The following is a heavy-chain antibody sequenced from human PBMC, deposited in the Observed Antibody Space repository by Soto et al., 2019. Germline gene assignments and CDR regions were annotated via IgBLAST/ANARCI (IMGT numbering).Heavy chain of an antibody. D-gene: IGHD1-1*01. CDR3: ARHVTENWKGTYYYYYYGMDV. CDR2: IYPGDSDT. CDR1: GYSFTSYW. J-gene: IGHJ6*02. V-gene: IGHV5-51*01. Sequence: GESLKISCKGSGYSFTSYWIGWVRQMPGKGLEWMGIIYPGDSDTRYSPSFQGQVTISADKSISTAYLQWSSLKASDTAMYYCARHVTENWKGTYYYYYYGMDVWGQGTTVTVSS.